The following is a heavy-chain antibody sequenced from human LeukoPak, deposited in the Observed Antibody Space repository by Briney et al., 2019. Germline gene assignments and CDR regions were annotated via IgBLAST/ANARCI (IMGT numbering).Heavy chain of an antibody. CDR1: GFTFSSYS. J-gene: IGHJ4*02. CDR3: ARDHTYSSGWYVDY. Sequence: GGSLRLSCAASGFTFSSYSMNWVRQAPGKGLEWVSSISSCSSYIYYADSVKGRFTISRDNAKNSLYLQMNSLRAEDTAVYYCARDHTYSSGWYVDYWGQGTLVTVSS. V-gene: IGHV3-21*01. CDR2: ISSCSSYI. D-gene: IGHD6-19*01.